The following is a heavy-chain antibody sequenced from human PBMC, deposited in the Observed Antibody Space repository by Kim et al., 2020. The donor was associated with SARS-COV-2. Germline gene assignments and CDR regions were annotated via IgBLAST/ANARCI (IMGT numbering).Heavy chain of an antibody. CDR1: GFTFSSYA. CDR3: AKDHSGSYPRGYFDY. V-gene: IGHV3-23*03. Sequence: GGSLRLSCAASGFTFSSYAMSWVRQAPGKGLEWVSVIYSGGSSTYYADSVKGRFTISRDNSKNTLYLQMNSLRAEDTAVYYCAKDHSGSYPRGYFDYWGQGTLVTVSS. CDR2: IYSGGSST. D-gene: IGHD1-26*01. J-gene: IGHJ4*02.